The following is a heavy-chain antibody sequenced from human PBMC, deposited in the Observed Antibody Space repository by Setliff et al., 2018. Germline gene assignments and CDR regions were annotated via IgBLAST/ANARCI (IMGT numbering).Heavy chain of an antibody. V-gene: IGHV1-2*02. J-gene: IGHJ4*02. CDR1: ANTFIAYY. CDR2: INPNSAGT. D-gene: IGHD3-9*01. CDR3: AGVDVLTASPF. Sequence: ASVKVSCKASANTFIAYYIHWVRQAPGQGLEWMGCINPNSAGTNYAQKFQGRVTMAWDASITTAYLDLSRLTSDDTASYYCAGVDVLTASPFWGLGTRVTVSS.